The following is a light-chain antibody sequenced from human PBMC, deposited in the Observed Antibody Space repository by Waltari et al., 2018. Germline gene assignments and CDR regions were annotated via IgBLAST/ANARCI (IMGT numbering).Light chain of an antibody. V-gene: IGKV4-1*01. CDR1: SILHNSANKNQ. Sequence: SILHNSANKNQLVSYQQKSGQSPKLLIYGASTRESGVPDRFSGSGSGTDFTLTISSLQTEDVAVYYCQQYYSTPFTFGPGTKVDIK. CDR3: QQYYSTPFT. J-gene: IGKJ3*01. CDR2: GAS.